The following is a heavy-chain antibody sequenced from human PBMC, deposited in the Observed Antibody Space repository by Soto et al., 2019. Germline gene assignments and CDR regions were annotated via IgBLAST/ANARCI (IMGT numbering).Heavy chain of an antibody. CDR3: ARDRYSYGPIYYYYGMDV. D-gene: IGHD5-18*01. Sequence: SETLSLTCTVSGGSISSGGYYWSWIRQHPGKGLEWIGYIYYSGSTYYNPSLKSRVTISVDTSKNQFSLKLSSVTAADTAVYYCARDRYSYGPIYYYYGMDVWGQGTTVTVSS. CDR1: GGSISSGGYY. V-gene: IGHV4-31*03. J-gene: IGHJ6*02. CDR2: IYYSGST.